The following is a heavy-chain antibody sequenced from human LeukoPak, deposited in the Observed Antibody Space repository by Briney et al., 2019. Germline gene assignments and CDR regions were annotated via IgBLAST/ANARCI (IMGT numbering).Heavy chain of an antibody. Sequence: GGSLRLSCAAPGLIVSRNYMTWVRQAPGKGLEWLSVIYSDGSTHYADSVKDRFIISRDNSKNTLYLQMNTLRAEDTAVYYCARDSGYSGYSDYWGQGTLVTVSS. CDR2: IYSDGST. J-gene: IGHJ4*02. CDR1: GLIVSRNY. D-gene: IGHD5-12*01. CDR3: ARDSGYSGYSDY. V-gene: IGHV3-66*01.